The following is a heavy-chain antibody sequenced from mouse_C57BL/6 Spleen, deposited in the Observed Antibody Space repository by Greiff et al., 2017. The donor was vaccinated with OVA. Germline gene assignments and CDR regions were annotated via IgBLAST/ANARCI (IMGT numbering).Heavy chain of an antibody. Sequence: EVKLVESGGGLVKPGGSLKLSCAASGFTFSSYAMSWVRQTPEKRLEWVATISDGGSYTYYPDNVKGRFTISRDNAKNNLYLQMSHLKSEDTAMYYCARDDNDWFAYWRQGTLLTVSA. D-gene: IGHD1-3*01. V-gene: IGHV5-4*01. CDR1: GFTFSSYA. CDR2: ISDGGSYT. J-gene: IGHJ3*01. CDR3: ARDDNDWFAY.